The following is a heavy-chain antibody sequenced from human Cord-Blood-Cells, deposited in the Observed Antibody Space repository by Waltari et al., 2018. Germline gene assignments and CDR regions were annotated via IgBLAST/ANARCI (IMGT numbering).Heavy chain of an antibody. V-gene: IGHV1-24*01. CDR3: ATPNWGSGDRDY. D-gene: IGHD7-27*01. CDR1: GDTLTELS. CDR2: FDPEDGET. Sequence: QVQLVQSGAEVKKPGASVKVSCKVSGDTLTELSMHWVGQAPGKGLEWMGGFDPEDGETIYAQKFQGRVTMTEDTSTDTAYMELSSLRSEDTAVYYCATPNWGSGDRDYWGQGTLVTVSS. J-gene: IGHJ4*02.